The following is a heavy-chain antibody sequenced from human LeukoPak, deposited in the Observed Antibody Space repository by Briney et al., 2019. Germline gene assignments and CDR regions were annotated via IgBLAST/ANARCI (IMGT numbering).Heavy chain of an antibody. CDR2: IYYSGST. D-gene: IGHD1-26*01. Sequence: SETLSLTCAVSDYSISSGYYWGWIRQPPGKGLEWIGSIYYSGSTYCNPSLKSRVTLSVDTSKNQFSLKLSFVTAADTAVYYCARGSAMDYWGQGSLVTVSS. CDR3: ARGSAMDY. CDR1: DYSISSGYY. J-gene: IGHJ4*02. V-gene: IGHV4-38-2*01.